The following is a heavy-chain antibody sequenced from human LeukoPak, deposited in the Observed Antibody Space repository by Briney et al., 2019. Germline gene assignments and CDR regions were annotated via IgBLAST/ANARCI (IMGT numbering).Heavy chain of an antibody. J-gene: IGHJ4*02. CDR1: GFTFDDYA. D-gene: IGHD6-13*01. Sequence: PGRSLRLSCAASGFTFDDYAMHWVRQAPGKGLEWVSGISWNSGSIGYADSVKGRFTISRDNAKNSLYLQMNSLRAEDTALYYCAKDRRGSITAAGSALDYWGQGILVTVSS. V-gene: IGHV3-9*01. CDR3: AKDRRGSITAAGSALDY. CDR2: ISWNSGSI.